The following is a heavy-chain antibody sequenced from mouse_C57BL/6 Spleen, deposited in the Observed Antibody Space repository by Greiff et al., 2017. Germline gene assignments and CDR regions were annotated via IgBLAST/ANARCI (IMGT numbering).Heavy chain of an antibody. V-gene: IGHV7-3*01. D-gene: IGHD1-1*01. Sequence: EVQLQESGGGLVQPGGSLSLSCAASGFTFTDYYMSWVRQPPGKALEWLGFIRNKANGYTTEYIASVKGRFTISRDNSQSILYLQMNALRAEDSATYCGASFYGSRLYDFDYWGQGTTLTVSS. CDR2: IRNKANGYTT. CDR3: ASFYGSRLYDFDY. J-gene: IGHJ2*01. CDR1: GFTFTDYY.